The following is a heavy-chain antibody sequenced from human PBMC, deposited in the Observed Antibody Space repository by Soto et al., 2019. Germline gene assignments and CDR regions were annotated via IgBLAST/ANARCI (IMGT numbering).Heavy chain of an antibody. CDR3: ARELHGGSYGMDV. J-gene: IGHJ6*02. CDR2: ITTAGDT. Sequence: EVQLVESGGGLVQPGGSLRLSCAASGFTFSNYDMHWVRQVTGKGLEWVSGITTAGDTYYPGSVKGRFTISREKAKNSLYLQMNSLSAGDTAVYYCARELHGGSYGMDVWGQGTTLTVSS. V-gene: IGHV3-13*01. CDR1: GFTFSNYD.